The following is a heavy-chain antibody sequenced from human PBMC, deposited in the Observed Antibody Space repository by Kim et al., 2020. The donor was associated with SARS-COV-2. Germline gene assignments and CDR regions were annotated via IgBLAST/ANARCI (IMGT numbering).Heavy chain of an antibody. Sequence: GGSLRLSCAASGFTFSGSAMHWVRQASGKGLEWVGRIRSKANSYATAYAASVKGRFTISRDDSKNTAYLQMNSLKTEDTAVYYCTRHERIAAAGTIDYWGQGTLVTVSS. CDR1: GFTFSGSA. J-gene: IGHJ4*02. D-gene: IGHD6-13*01. CDR3: TRHERIAAAGTIDY. V-gene: IGHV3-73*01. CDR2: IRSKANSYAT.